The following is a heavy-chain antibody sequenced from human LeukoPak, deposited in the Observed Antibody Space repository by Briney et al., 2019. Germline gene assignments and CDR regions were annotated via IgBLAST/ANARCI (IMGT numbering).Heavy chain of an antibody. Sequence: ASVKVSCKASGYTFTGYYMRWVRQAPGQGLEWMGWISAYNGNTNYAQKLQGGVTMTTDTSTSTAYMELRSLRSDDTAVYYCARFTYYYDSSGYYDDYWGQGTLVTVSS. CDR1: GYTFTGYY. CDR3: ARFTYYYDSSGYYDDY. D-gene: IGHD3-22*01. J-gene: IGHJ4*02. V-gene: IGHV1-18*04. CDR2: ISAYNGNT.